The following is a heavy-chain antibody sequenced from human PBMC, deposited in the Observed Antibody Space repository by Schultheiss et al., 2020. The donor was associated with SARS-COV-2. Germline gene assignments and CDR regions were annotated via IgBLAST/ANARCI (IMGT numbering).Heavy chain of an antibody. CDR3: ARAGSSSSALYYYYYYGMDV. D-gene: IGHD6-6*01. J-gene: IGHJ6*02. V-gene: IGHV4-38-2*01. CDR1: GYSISSGYY. CDR2: IYHSGST. Sequence: SETLSLTCAVSGYSISSGYYWGWIRQPPGKGLEWIGEIYHSGSTNYNPSLKSRVTISVDTSKNQFSLKLSSVTAADTAVYYCARAGSSSSALYYYYYYGMDVWGQGTTVTVSS.